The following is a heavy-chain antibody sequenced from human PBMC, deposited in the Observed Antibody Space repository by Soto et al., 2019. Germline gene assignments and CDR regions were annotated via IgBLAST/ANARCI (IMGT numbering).Heavy chain of an antibody. J-gene: IGHJ3*02. CDR1: GFTFSSYG. CDR2: ISYDGSNK. V-gene: IGHV3-30*03. Sequence: GGSLRLSCAASGFTFSSYGMHWVRQAPGKVLEWVAVISYDGSNKYYADSVKGRVTISRDNSKNTLYLQMNSLRAEDTAVYYCATSGSPDAFDIWGQGTMVNVSS. CDR3: ATSGSPDAFDI. D-gene: IGHD1-26*01.